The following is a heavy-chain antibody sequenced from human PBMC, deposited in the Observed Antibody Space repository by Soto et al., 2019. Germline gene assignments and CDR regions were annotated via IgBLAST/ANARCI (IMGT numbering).Heavy chain of an antibody. Sequence: GASVKVSCKASGYTCTSYGISWVLQAPGQGLEWMGWTSVYNGNTNYAQKLQGRVTMTTDTSTNTAYMDLRSLRSDDTAVYYCARRGPYSSSPLSNAFDIWGQGTMVTVSS. V-gene: IGHV1-18*01. D-gene: IGHD6-6*01. J-gene: IGHJ3*02. CDR1: GYTCTSYG. CDR3: ARRGPYSSSPLSNAFDI. CDR2: TSVYNGNT.